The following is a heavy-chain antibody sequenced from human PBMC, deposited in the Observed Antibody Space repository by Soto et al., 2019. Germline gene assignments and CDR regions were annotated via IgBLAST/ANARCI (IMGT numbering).Heavy chain of an antibody. Sequence: GGSLRLSCAASGFTFSSYEMHWVRQATGKGLEWVSAIGTAGDTYYPGSVKGRFTISRENAKNSLYLQMNSLRAEDTAVYYCAIGASTYDILTGYPHWYFDLWGRGTLVTVSS. CDR1: GFTFSSYE. J-gene: IGHJ2*01. CDR2: IGTAGDT. V-gene: IGHV3-13*01. CDR3: AIGASTYDILTGYPHWYFDL. D-gene: IGHD3-9*01.